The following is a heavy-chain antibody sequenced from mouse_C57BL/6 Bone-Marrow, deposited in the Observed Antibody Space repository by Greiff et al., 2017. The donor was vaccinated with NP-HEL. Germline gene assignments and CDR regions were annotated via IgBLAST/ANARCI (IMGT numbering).Heavy chain of an antibody. CDR3: ARRGPTGTFDY. Sequence: VQLQQSGAELVRPGTSVKVSCKASGYAFTNYLIAWVKQRPGQGLEWIGVINPGSGGTNYNEKFKGNATLTADKSSSPAYMQLSSLTSEDSAVYFCARRGPTGTFDYWGQGTTLTVSS. V-gene: IGHV1-54*01. J-gene: IGHJ2*01. CDR1: GYAFTNYL. CDR2: INPGSGGT. D-gene: IGHD4-1*02.